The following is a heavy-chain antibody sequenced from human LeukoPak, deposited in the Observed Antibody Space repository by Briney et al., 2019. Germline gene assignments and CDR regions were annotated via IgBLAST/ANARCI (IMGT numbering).Heavy chain of an antibody. D-gene: IGHD4-23*01. Sequence: GGSLTLSCAASAFTLSGSDVHWVRQTSGKGLEWVGHIRSTANNYATAYAASVKGKFTISRDDSKNTAYLQMNSLKAEDTAVYYCFVDGGYWGQGTLVTVSS. CDR1: AFTLSGSD. V-gene: IGHV3-73*01. CDR2: IRSTANNYAT. CDR3: FVDGGY. J-gene: IGHJ4*02.